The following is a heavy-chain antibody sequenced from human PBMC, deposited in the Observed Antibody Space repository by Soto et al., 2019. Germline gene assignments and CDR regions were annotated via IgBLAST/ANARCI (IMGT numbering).Heavy chain of an antibody. J-gene: IGHJ4*02. CDR3: ARDLPTNYYDSSGPLDY. CDR1: GGTFSSYA. D-gene: IGHD3-22*01. V-gene: IGHV1-69*13. CDR2: IIPIFGTA. Sequence: GASVKVSCKASGGTFSSYAISWVRQAPGQGLEWMGGIIPIFGTANYAQKFQGRVTITADESTSTAYMELSSLRSEDTAVYYCARDLPTNYYDSSGPLDYWGQGTLVTVSS.